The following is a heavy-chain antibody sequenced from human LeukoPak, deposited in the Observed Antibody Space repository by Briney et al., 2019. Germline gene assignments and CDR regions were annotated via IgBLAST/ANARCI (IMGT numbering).Heavy chain of an antibody. V-gene: IGHV4-31*03. Sequence: SQTLSLTCTVSGGSISSGAYYWNWIRQLPGKGLEWIGYISYSGSTYYNPSLKSRVTISIDTSKNQISLKVNSVTAADTAVYYCARGGSYGGIGDYWGQGTLVTVSS. CDR2: ISYSGST. CDR1: GGSISSGAYY. D-gene: IGHD1-26*01. CDR3: ARGGSYGGIGDY. J-gene: IGHJ4*02.